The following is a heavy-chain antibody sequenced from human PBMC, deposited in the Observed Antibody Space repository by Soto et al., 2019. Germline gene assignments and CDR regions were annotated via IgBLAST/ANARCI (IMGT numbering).Heavy chain of an antibody. J-gene: IGHJ6*02. CDR2: ISSSRSNI. Sequence: PGGSLRLSCAASGFTFSSYSMNWVRQAPGKGLEWVSSISSSRSNIYYADSVKGRFTNSRDNSKNTLYLQMNSLRAEDTAVYYCARDGWFGELSGMDVWGQGTTVTVSS. D-gene: IGHD3-10*01. V-gene: IGHV3-21*01. CDR3: ARDGWFGELSGMDV. CDR1: GFTFSSYS.